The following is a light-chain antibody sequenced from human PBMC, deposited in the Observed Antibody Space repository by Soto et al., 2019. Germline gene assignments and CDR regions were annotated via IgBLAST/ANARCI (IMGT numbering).Light chain of an antibody. V-gene: IGKV3-11*01. J-gene: IGKJ3*01. CDR1: QSVDWY. CDR3: QQRSNWPPIT. Sequence: EIVLTQSPATLYLSPGDRATLSCRASQSVDWYVAWYQQKPGQAPRLLIYDALKRATGTPDRFSGSGSGTDFTLIISRLEPEDFAVYYCQQRSNWPPITFGRGTKVDLK. CDR2: DAL.